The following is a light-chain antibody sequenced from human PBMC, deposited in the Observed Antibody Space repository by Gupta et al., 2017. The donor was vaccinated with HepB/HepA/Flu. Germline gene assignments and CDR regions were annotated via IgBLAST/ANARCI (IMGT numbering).Light chain of an antibody. CDR2: SNN. V-gene: IGLV1-44*01. Sequence: QSVLTQPPSASGTPGQRVTISCSGSSSNIGINTVTWYQQVPGTAPKLLIYSNNQRPSGVPDRFSGSKSGTSASLAISGLQSEDESDYYCAAWDDSLIAWVFGGGTKLTVL. CDR1: SSNIGINT. J-gene: IGLJ3*02. CDR3: AAWDDSLIAWV.